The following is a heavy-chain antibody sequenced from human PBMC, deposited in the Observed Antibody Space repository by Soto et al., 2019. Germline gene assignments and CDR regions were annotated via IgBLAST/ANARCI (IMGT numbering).Heavy chain of an antibody. V-gene: IGHV1-24*01. CDR1: GYTLTELS. CDR2: FDPEDGET. CDR3: ATVINMIVVVKTYNWFDP. J-gene: IGHJ5*02. D-gene: IGHD3-22*01. Sequence: ASVKVSCKVSGYTLTELSMHWVRQAPGKGLEWMGGFDPEDGETIYAQKFQGRVTMTEDTSTDTAYMELSSLRSEDTAVYYCATVINMIVVVKTYNWFDPWGQGTLVTVSS.